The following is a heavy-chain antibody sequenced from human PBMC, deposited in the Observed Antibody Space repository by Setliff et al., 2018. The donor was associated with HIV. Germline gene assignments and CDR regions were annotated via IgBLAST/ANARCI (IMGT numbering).Heavy chain of an antibody. V-gene: IGHV4-39*01. CDR2: IYYSGST. D-gene: IGHD2-2*01. J-gene: IGHJ4*02. CDR1: GGSISSNNYY. CDR3: VTSSSWSSRLNF. Sequence: SETLSLTCTVSGGSISSNNYYWGWIRQPPGKGLEWIGSIYYSGSTFYNPSLKSRLTISVDTSKNQFSLKLSSVTAADTAVYYCVTSSSWSSRLNFWGPGMLVTVSS.